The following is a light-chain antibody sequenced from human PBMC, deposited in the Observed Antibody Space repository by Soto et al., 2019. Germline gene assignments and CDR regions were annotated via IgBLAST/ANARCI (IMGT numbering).Light chain of an antibody. CDR3: QQSYGIPRT. Sequence: DIQMTQSPSYLAASVGDRVTITCRASETISYYLNWYQQKPGSAPNLLIYAGSTLHSGVPSRFSGSGSGTEFTLTISSLQPEDFATYYCQQSYGIPRTFGQGTTVEIK. J-gene: IGKJ1*01. V-gene: IGKV1-39*01. CDR2: AGS. CDR1: ETISYY.